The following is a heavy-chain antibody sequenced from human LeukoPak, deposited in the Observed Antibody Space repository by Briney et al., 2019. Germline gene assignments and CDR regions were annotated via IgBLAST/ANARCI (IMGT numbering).Heavy chain of an antibody. J-gene: IGHJ4*02. CDR1: GASISSYF. CDR2: ISNIGST. CDR3: ARSSLAVYFNY. D-gene: IGHD6-19*01. Sequence: IPSETLSLTCTVSGASISSYFWTWIRQSPGKGLEWIGYISNIGSTNYNPSLKSRVTISGDTSKNQFSLSLRSVTAADTAIYFCARSSLAVYFNYWGQGTLVTASS. V-gene: IGHV4-59*08.